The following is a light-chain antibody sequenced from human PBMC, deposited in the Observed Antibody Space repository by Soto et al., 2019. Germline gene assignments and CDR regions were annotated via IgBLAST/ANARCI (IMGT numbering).Light chain of an antibody. CDR1: SSDVGGYNY. J-gene: IGLJ1*01. CDR2: DVS. V-gene: IGLV2-14*01. CDR3: SSYTGSTYV. Sequence: QSVLTQPASVSGSPGQSITISCTGTSSDVGGYNYVSWYQQHPGKAPKLMIYDVSNRPSGVSNRFSGSKSGNTASLTISGLLAEDEADYYCSSYTGSTYVFGTGTKVTVL.